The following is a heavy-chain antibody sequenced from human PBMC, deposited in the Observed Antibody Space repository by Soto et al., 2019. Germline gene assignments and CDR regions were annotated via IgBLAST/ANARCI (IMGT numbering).Heavy chain of an antibody. D-gene: IGHD1-26*01. CDR1: GVSISRGGSY. J-gene: IGHJ4*02. CDR3: ARSLVGAQSPTDS. CDR2: IYYTGET. Sequence: QVQLQESGPGLVKPSQTLSLTCTVSGVSISRGGSYWGWVRQHPGKGLEWVGYIYYTGETFFNPSLESRLTMSAATSMNQFSLNLSSVTAADTAVYYCARSLVGAQSPTDSWGQGTLVTVSA. V-gene: IGHV4-31*03.